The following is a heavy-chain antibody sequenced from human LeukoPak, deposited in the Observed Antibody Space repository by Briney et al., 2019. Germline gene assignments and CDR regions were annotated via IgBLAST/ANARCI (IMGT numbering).Heavy chain of an antibody. Sequence: AASVKVSCKASGYTFTGYYMHWVRQAPGQGLEWMGWISPNNGGTNYAQNFQGRVTMTRDTSTSTVYMELSSLRSEDTAVYYCARDQFSGSQLHYWGQGTLVTVPT. CDR1: GYTFTGYY. D-gene: IGHD1-26*01. V-gene: IGHV1-2*02. J-gene: IGHJ4*02. CDR2: ISPNNGGT. CDR3: ARDQFSGSQLHY.